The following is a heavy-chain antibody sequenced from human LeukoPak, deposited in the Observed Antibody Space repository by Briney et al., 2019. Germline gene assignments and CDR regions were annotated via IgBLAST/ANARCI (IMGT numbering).Heavy chain of an antibody. CDR2: FCTTGST. CDR3: ATGAGDFDH. CDR1: GGAISRWC. Sequence: SETLSLTCTVSGGAISRWCWSWLRQPAGKGPEWIGRFCTTGSTNYSPSLKSRVTMSVDTSKNQFSLNLISVTAADTAVYYCATGAGDFDHWGQGILVTVSS. V-gene: IGHV4-4*07. J-gene: IGHJ4*02. D-gene: IGHD1-14*01.